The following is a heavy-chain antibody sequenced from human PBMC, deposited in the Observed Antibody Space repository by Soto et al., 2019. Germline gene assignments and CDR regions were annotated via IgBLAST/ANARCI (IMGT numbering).Heavy chain of an antibody. CDR1: GGSIGGVGYS. Sequence: QLQLQESGSGLVKPSETLSLTCAVSGGSIGGVGYSWSWIRQPPGGGLEWVGHIYYSGTFLKSPSLKTRLTMSLDMSNNQFSLTLNSMTAADTAVYYCARAQFYSGSGNYNNLMFDAWGQGIQVTVSS. V-gene: IGHV4-30-2*01. D-gene: IGHD3-10*01. CDR3: ARAQFYSGSGNYNNLMFDA. J-gene: IGHJ5*02. CDR2: IYYSGTF.